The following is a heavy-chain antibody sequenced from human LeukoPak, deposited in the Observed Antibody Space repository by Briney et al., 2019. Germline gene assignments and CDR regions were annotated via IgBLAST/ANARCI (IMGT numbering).Heavy chain of an antibody. Sequence: ASVKVSCKVSGYTLTDLSMHWVRQAPGQGLEWMGWMNPHSGNTGYAQKLQGRVTMTRNTSISTAYMELSSLRSEDTAVYYCARGPLTYDFWSGYYTWGQGTLVTVSS. CDR1: GYTLTDLS. V-gene: IGHV1-8*02. J-gene: IGHJ4*02. CDR2: MNPHSGNT. D-gene: IGHD3-3*01. CDR3: ARGPLTYDFWSGYYT.